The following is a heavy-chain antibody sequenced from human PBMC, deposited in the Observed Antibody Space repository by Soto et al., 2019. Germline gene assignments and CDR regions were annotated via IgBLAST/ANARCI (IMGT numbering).Heavy chain of an antibody. CDR3: ARRPLVRGIIPYYFDS. Sequence: QLQLQESGPGLVKPSETLSLTCTVSGGSINNSSFYWGWVRQPPGKRLEWIGSIYYSGSAYYNPSLQSRLTISVGTSKNQFSLNLSSVAAADTAVYFCARRPLVRGIIPYYFDSWGQGTLVTVSS. V-gene: IGHV4-39*01. CDR1: GGSINNSSFY. CDR2: IYYSGSA. D-gene: IGHD3-10*01. J-gene: IGHJ4*02.